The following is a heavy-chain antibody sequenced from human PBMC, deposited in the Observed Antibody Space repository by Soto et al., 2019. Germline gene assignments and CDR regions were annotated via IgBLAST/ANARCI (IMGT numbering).Heavy chain of an antibody. CDR1: GYTFTSYG. V-gene: IGHV1-18*01. J-gene: IGHJ4*02. Sequence: ASVKVSCKASGYTFTSYGISWVRQAPGQGLEWMGWISAYNGNTNYAQKLQGRVTMTTDTSTSTAYMELRSLRSDDTAVYYYARDGLEYYDILTGYFYFDYWGQGTLVTVSS. CDR2: ISAYNGNT. D-gene: IGHD3-9*01. CDR3: ARDGLEYYDILTGYFYFDY.